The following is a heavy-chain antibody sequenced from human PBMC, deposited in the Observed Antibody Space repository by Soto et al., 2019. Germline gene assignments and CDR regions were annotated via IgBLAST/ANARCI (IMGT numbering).Heavy chain of an antibody. V-gene: IGHV3-48*01. J-gene: IGHJ4*02. Sequence: EVQLVESGGGLVQPGGSLRLSCAASGFTFSSYSLNWVRQAPGKGLEWVSYINGGSTTIYYTDSVKGRFTISRDNATNSLDRQMNSLRAECPAVYYCDRDVKAYCSGGSCYGCFDSWGQGTLVTVSS. CDR3: DRDVKAYCSGGSCYGCFDS. CDR1: GFTFSSYS. D-gene: IGHD2-15*01. CDR2: INGGSTTI.